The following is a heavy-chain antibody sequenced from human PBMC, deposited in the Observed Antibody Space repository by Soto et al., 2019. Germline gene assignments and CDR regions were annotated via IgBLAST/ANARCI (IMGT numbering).Heavy chain of an antibody. Sequence: ASVKVSCQASGYTFSKYGIHLVRPAPGQRLDWMGLINARNGNTKYSQNFQGRVTLARDTSASTAYMELSSLRSEDTAVYYCARSPLSGWYYFDYWGQGTLVTVSS. V-gene: IGHV1-3*01. J-gene: IGHJ4*02. CDR2: INARNGNT. CDR3: ARSPLSGWYYFDY. D-gene: IGHD6-19*01. CDR1: GYTFSKYG.